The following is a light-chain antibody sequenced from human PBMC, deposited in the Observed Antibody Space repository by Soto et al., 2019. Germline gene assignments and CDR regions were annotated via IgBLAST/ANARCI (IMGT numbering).Light chain of an antibody. CDR2: EVS. CDR1: SSDIGVYNY. J-gene: IGLJ2*01. CDR3: CSYAGKYTFVI. V-gene: IGLV2-14*01. Sequence: QSVLTQPASVSGSPGQSITISCTGTSSDIGVYNYVSWYQQHPGKAPKLVICEVSNRPSGVSSRFSGSKSGNTASLTISGLQSDDEAHYFCCSYAGKYTFVIFGGGTKLTVL.